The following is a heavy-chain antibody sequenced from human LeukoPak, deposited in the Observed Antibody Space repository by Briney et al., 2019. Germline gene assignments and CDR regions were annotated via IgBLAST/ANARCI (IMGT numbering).Heavy chain of an antibody. D-gene: IGHD3-3*01. CDR1: GGSISSSSYY. CDR3: ARVLKGSGYYQNYYFDY. J-gene: IGHJ4*02. Sequence: SETLSLTCTVSGGSISSSSYYWGWIRQPPGKGLEWIGSIYYSGSTYYNPSLKSRVTISVDTSKNQFSLKLSSVTAADTAVYYCARVLKGSGYYQNYYFDYWGQGTLVTVSS. V-gene: IGHV4-39*07. CDR2: IYYSGST.